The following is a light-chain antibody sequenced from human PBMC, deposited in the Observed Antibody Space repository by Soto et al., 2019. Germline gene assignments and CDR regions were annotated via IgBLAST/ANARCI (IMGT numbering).Light chain of an antibody. CDR1: RSLSSIY. CDR2: DAL. J-gene: IGKJ4*01. CDR3: QQYDNLIT. Sequence: EIVLTQSPATLSLSPGERATLSCGASRSLSSIYLAWYQQKPGLAPRLVIYDALSRATGIPDRFSGSGSGIDFTLTINRREPEDFAVYYCQQYDNLITFGGGTKVAIK. V-gene: IGKV3D-20*01.